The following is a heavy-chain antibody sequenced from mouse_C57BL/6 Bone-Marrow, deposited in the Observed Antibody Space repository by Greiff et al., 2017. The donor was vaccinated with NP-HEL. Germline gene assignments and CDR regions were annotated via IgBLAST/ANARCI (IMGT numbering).Heavy chain of an antibody. D-gene: IGHD1-1*01. V-gene: IGHV1-42*01. CDR3: ASSAGSSLYYYAMDY. J-gene: IGHJ4*01. Sequence: VQLQQSGPELVKPGASVKISCKASGYSFTGYYMNWVKQSPEKSLEWIGEINPSTGGTTYNQKFKAKATLTVDKSSSTAYMQLKSLTSEDSAVYYCASSAGSSLYYYAMDYWGQGTSVTVSS. CDR2: INPSTGGT. CDR1: GYSFTGYY.